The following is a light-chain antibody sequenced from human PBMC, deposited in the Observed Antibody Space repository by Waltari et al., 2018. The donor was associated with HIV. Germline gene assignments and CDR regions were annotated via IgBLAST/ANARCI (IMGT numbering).Light chain of an antibody. Sequence: SYDLTQPHSVSVSPRQTARITCTGAALPTQDVPWYQQRPGQAPVLLIYKDTERPSGIPERFSGSSSGTRVTLTISGVQGEDEADYYCQSADSSGSIAFGGGTKLTVL. CDR2: KDT. CDR3: QSADSSGSIA. J-gene: IGLJ3*02. CDR1: ALPTQD. V-gene: IGLV3-25*03.